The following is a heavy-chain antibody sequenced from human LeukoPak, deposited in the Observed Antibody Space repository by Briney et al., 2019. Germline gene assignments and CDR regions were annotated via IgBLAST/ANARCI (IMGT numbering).Heavy chain of an antibody. D-gene: IGHD5-18*01. CDR2: IYYSGTT. CDR1: GGSISSSSYY. J-gene: IGHJ4*02. Sequence: SSETLSLTCTVSGGSISSSSYYWGWIRQPPGKGLEWIGNIYYSGTTYYNPSLQSRVTMSVDTSNNQFSLKLTSVTAADTAVYYCASFTGAQLWSYFDYWGQGTLVTVSS. CDR3: ASFTGAQLWSYFDY. V-gene: IGHV4-39*07.